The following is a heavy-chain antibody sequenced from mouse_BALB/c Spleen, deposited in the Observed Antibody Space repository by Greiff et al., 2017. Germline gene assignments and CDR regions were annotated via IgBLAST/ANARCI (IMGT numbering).Heavy chain of an antibody. D-gene: IGHD2-1*01. CDR1: GFSLTSYG. CDR2: IWAGGST. J-gene: IGHJ1*01. CDR3: ARDRRNGNYWYFDV. V-gene: IGHV2-9*02. Sequence: QVQLKESGPGLVAPSQSLSITCTVSGFSLTSYGVHWVRQPPGKGLEWLGVIWAGGSTNYNSALMSRLSISKDNSKSQVFLKMNSLQTDDTAMYYCARDRRNGNYWYFDVWGAGTTVTVSS.